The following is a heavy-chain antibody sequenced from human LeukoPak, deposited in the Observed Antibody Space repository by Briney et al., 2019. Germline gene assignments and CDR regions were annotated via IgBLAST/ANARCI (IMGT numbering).Heavy chain of an antibody. CDR1: GFTFSSYS. Sequence: GGSLRLSCAASGFTFSSYSMNWDRQAPGKGLEWVSSISSSSSYIYYADSVKGRFTISRDNAKNSLYLQMNSLRAEDTAVYYCATNDYSNYRVDYWGQGTLVTVSS. D-gene: IGHD4-11*01. J-gene: IGHJ4*02. CDR2: ISSSSSYI. V-gene: IGHV3-21*01. CDR3: ATNDYSNYRVDY.